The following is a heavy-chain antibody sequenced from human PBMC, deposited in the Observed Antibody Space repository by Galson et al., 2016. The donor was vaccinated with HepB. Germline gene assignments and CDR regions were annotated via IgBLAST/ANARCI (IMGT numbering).Heavy chain of an antibody. CDR3: ARGPVGYCSGVSCYGCGMDV. CDR1: GGSFSGYY. CDR2: INHSGST. Sequence: SETLSLTCAVYGGSFSGYYWSWIRQPPGKGLEWIGEINHSGSTNYNPSLKGRVTISIDTSQNQFSLKLSSVTAADTAVYSCARGPVGYCSGVSCYGCGMDVWGQGTTVTVSS. J-gene: IGHJ6*02. D-gene: IGHD2-15*01. V-gene: IGHV4-34*01.